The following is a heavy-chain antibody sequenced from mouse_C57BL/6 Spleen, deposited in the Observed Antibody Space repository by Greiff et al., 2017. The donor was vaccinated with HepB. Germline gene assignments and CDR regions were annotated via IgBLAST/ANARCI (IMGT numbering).Heavy chain of an antibody. Sequence: VQLQQSGPELVKPGASVKISCKASGYTFTDYYMNWVKQSHGKSLEWIGDINPNNGGTSYNQKFKGKATLTVDKSSSTAYMELRSLTSEDSAVYYCARPITTVAFDYWGQGTTLTVSS. J-gene: IGHJ2*01. CDR2: INPNNGGT. V-gene: IGHV1-26*01. D-gene: IGHD1-1*01. CDR1: GYTFTDYY. CDR3: ARPITTVAFDY.